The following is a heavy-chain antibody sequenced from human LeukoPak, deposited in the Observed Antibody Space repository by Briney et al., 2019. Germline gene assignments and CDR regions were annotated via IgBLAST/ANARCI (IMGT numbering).Heavy chain of an antibody. Sequence: SETLSLTCTVSGGSISSGGYYWSWIRQHPGKGLEWIGYIYYSGSTYYNPSLKSRVTISVDTSKNQFSLKLSSVTAADTAVYYCARGYCSSTSCRATHFDYWGQGTLVTVYS. CDR2: IYYSGST. J-gene: IGHJ4*02. CDR3: ARGYCSSTSCRATHFDY. CDR1: GGSISSGGYY. D-gene: IGHD2-2*01. V-gene: IGHV4-31*03.